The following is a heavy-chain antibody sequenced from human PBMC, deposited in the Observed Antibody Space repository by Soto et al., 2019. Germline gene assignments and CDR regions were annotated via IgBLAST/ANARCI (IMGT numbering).Heavy chain of an antibody. CDR1: GGSFSGYY. CDR2: INHSGST. CDR3: ASYGEDYDILTGYYSDVSH. V-gene: IGHV4-34*01. J-gene: IGHJ4*02. D-gene: IGHD3-9*01. Sequence: PSETLSLTCAVYGGSFSGYYWSWIRQPPGKGLEWIGEINHSGSTNYNPSLKSRVTISVDTSKNQFSLKLSSVTAADAAVYYCASYGEDYDILTGYYSDVSHWGQGTLVTVSS.